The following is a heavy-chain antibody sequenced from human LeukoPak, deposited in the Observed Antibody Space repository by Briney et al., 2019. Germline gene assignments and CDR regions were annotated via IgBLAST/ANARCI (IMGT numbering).Heavy chain of an antibody. Sequence: GGSLRLSCAASGFTFSSYWMSWVRQAPGKGLEWVANIKQDGSEKYYVDSVKGRFTISRDNAKNSLYLQMNSLRAEDTALYFCAKDGVGGALDYWGQGTLVTVSS. V-gene: IGHV3-7*05. CDR2: IKQDGSEK. J-gene: IGHJ4*02. D-gene: IGHD2-21*01. CDR1: GFTFSSYW. CDR3: AKDGVGGALDY.